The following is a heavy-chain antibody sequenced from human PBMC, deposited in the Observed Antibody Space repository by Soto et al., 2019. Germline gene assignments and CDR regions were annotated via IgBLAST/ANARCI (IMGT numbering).Heavy chain of an antibody. V-gene: IGHV4-31*03. Sequence: QVQLQESGPGLVKPSQTLSLTCTVSGGSLNSGGYYWSWIRQHPGKGLEWIGYIVYSGSTNYNPYLKSRVTISLDTSQNQFSLKLSSVTAADTAVYYCASDLPGGSYGMDVWGQGTTVTVSS. D-gene: IGHD3-10*01. J-gene: IGHJ6*02. CDR3: ASDLPGGSYGMDV. CDR2: IVYSGST. CDR1: GGSLNSGGYY.